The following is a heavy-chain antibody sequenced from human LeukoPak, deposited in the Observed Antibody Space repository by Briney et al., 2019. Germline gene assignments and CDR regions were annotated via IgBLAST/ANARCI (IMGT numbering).Heavy chain of an antibody. J-gene: IGHJ6*03. CDR3: ARGVYSNTPIYYYYYMDV. Sequence: GGSLTLSCAASGFTFSNYWMHWLRQPPGKELVWVSRINSDGSSTNYENSVKGRFTISRDNAKNTMYLQMNSLRAEDTAVYYCARGVYSNTPIYYYYYMDVGGKGTTVTVSS. CDR1: GFTFSNYW. V-gene: IGHV3-74*01. CDR2: INSDGSST. D-gene: IGHD4-11*01.